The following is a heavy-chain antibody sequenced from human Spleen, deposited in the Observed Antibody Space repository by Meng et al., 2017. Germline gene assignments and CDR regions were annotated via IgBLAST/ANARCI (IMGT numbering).Heavy chain of an antibody. CDR1: GFSFIDYH. J-gene: IGHJ5*02. D-gene: IGHD5-18*01. CDR3: ARDVTSENWFDP. V-gene: IGHV1-2*02. CDR2: VNPKTGST. Sequence: QVQLVQSGSELKKPGASVKVSCKASGFSFIDYHFHWVRQAPGQGLEWMGWVNPKTGSTNFAQKFQGRVIMTSDTSINTAYMELDRLRSDDTAVYYCARDVTSENWFDPWGQGTLVTVSS.